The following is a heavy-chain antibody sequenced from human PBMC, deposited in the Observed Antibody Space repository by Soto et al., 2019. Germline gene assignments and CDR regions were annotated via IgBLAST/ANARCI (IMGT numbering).Heavy chain of an antibody. CDR1: GGSVSSGSYY. J-gene: IGHJ3*01. CDR3: ARDHPTLRFLS. V-gene: IGHV4-61*01. CDR2: IYYSGST. Sequence: PSETLSLTCTVSGGSVSSGSYYWSWIRQPPGKGLEWIGYIYYSGSTNYNPSLKSRVTISVDTSKNQFSLKLSSVTAADTAVYYCARDHPTLRFLSWGQGTMVTVSS. D-gene: IGHD3-3*01.